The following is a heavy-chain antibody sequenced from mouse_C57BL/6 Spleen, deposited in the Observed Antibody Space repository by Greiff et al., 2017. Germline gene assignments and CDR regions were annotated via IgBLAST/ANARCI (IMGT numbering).Heavy chain of an antibody. J-gene: IGHJ4*01. CDR3: ASPIGMGDGYAMDY. V-gene: IGHV2-3*01. Sequence: VQLQQSGPGLAAPSQSLSITCTVSGFSLTSYGVSWVRQPPGKGLEWLGVIWGDGSTNYHSALISRLSISKDNSKSQVFLKLNSLQTDDTATYYCASPIGMGDGYAMDYWGQGASVTVSS. D-gene: IGHD2-14*01. CDR1: GFSLTSYG. CDR2: IWGDGST.